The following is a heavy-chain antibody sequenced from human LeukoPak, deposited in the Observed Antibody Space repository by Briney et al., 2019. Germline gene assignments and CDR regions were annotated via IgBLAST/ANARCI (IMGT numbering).Heavy chain of an antibody. V-gene: IGHV1-46*01. CDR2: INPSDDTT. J-gene: IGHJ1*01. CDR3: ARDGGSYGDCPH. CDR1: GYTFTSNH. Sequence: ASVKVSCKASGYTFTSNHMHWVRQAPGQGLEWMGIINPSDDTTTDAQKFRGRVTMTRDTSTSTVYMDLSSLRSEDTAVYYCARDGGSYGDCPHWGQGTLVTVSS. D-gene: IGHD4-17*01.